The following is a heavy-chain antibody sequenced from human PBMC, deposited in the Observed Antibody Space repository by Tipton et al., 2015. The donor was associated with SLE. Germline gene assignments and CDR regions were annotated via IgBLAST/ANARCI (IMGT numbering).Heavy chain of an antibody. CDR3: ARSSTFGVVGGSFDS. V-gene: IGHV4-34*01. J-gene: IGHJ4*02. D-gene: IGHD3-3*01. CDR1: GVSFSDYF. CDR2: VNHSGST. Sequence: TLSLTCAVYGVSFSDYFWNWIRQSPGKGLEWIGEVNHSGSTDYHPSLKSRVTMSVDTSKNQFSLKLTSLTATDTAVYYCARSSTFGVVGGSFDSWGQGTLVTAS.